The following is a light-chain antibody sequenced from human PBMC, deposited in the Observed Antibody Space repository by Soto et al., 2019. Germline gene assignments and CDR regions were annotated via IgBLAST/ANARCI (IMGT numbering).Light chain of an antibody. Sequence: DIQMTQSPSSLSASVGDRVTITCRASQSISSYLNWYQQKPGKAPNLLIFKASTLDSGVPSRFSGSGSGTEFTLTISSLQPEDVATYYCQQYNTYSGTFGQGTKVDIK. CDR3: QQYNTYSGT. CDR1: QSISSY. J-gene: IGKJ1*01. V-gene: IGKV1-5*03. CDR2: KAS.